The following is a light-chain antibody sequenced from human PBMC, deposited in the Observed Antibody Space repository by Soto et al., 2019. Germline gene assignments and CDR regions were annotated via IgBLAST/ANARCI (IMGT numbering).Light chain of an antibody. J-gene: IGKJ1*01. V-gene: IGKV1-39*01. CDR2: AAS. CDR3: QQSYSTPRT. Sequence: DIQMTQSPSSLAASVGDRVTVTCRASQSISNHLNWYQQKLGKAPNLLIYAASTLQSGVPSRFSGSGSGTDFTLTISNLQPEDFATYYCQQSYSTPRTFGQGTKVEIK. CDR1: QSISNH.